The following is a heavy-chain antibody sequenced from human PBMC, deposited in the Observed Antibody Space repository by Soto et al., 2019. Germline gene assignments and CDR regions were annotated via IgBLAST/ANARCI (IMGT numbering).Heavy chain of an antibody. D-gene: IGHD3-22*01. CDR1: GYTFTTYG. CDR2: ISAYNGNT. Sequence: GASVKVSCKASGYTFTTYGFSWVRPAPGQRLEWMGWISAYNGNTNYAQKLQGRVTMTTDTSTSTAYMELRSLRSDDTAVYYCARFHYYDSSGYYWNVDYWGQGTLVTVSS. CDR3: ARFHYYDSSGYYWNVDY. J-gene: IGHJ4*02. V-gene: IGHV1-18*01.